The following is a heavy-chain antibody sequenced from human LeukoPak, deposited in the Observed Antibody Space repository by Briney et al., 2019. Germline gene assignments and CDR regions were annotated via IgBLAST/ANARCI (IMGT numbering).Heavy chain of an antibody. CDR2: ISSSSSYI. J-gene: IGHJ5*02. CDR3: ASEIQYDFRGYFDP. D-gene: IGHD3-3*01. V-gene: IGHV3-21*01. Sequence: GGSLRLSCAASGFTFSSYSMNWVRQAPGKGLEWVSSISSSSSYIYYADSVKGRFTISRDNAKNSLYLQMNSLRAEDTAVYYCASEIQYDFRGYFDPWGQGTLVTVS. CDR1: GFTFSSYS.